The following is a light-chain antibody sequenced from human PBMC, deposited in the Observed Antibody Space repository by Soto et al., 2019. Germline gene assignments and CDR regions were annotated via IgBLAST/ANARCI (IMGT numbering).Light chain of an antibody. CDR3: AAWDDSLNEEV. J-gene: IGLJ1*01. Sequence: QSVLTQPPSASGTPGQRVTISCSGSSSNIGSNTVNWYQQLPGTAPKLLIYSNNQRPSGVPDRFSGSKSGTSASLAISGLQSEDEADYYCAAWDDSLNEEVFGTGTKLTVL. V-gene: IGLV1-44*01. CDR1: SSNIGSNT. CDR2: SNN.